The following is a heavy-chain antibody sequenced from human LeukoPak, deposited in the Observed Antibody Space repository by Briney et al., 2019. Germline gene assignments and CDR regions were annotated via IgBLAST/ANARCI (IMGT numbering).Heavy chain of an antibody. CDR3: AREERYGMDV. Sequence: PGGSLRLSCAASGFTFSSYAMHWVRQAPGKGLEWVAVISYDGSNKYYADSVKGRFTISRDNSKNTLYLQMNSLRAEDTAVYYCAREERYGMDVWGQGTTVTVSS. CDR1: GFTFSSYA. V-gene: IGHV3-30*04. CDR2: ISYDGSNK. J-gene: IGHJ6*02.